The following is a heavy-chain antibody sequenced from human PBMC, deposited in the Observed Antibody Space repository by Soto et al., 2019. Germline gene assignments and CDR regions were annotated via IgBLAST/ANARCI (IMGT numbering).Heavy chain of an antibody. V-gene: IGHV3-74*01. D-gene: IGHD6-13*01. Sequence: GGSLRLSCAASGFLFSSNWMHWVRQAPGKGLVWVSRISGDLSSTDYADSVKGRFTISRDNAKNTLYLQMDSLRADDTAVYFCARGIGFSAQDYWGQGTLVTVSS. CDR1: GFLFSSNW. CDR3: ARGIGFSAQDY. J-gene: IGHJ4*02. CDR2: ISGDLSST.